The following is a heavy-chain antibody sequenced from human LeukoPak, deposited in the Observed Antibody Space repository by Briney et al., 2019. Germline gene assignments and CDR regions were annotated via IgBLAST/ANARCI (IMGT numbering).Heavy chain of an antibody. CDR2: ISAYNGNT. CDR3: ARVIWFGELTNHFDY. V-gene: IGHV1-18*01. J-gene: IGHJ4*02. D-gene: IGHD3-10*01. CDR1: GYAFTSYG. Sequence: ASVKVSCKASGYAFTSYGISWVRQAPGQGLEWMGWISAYNGNTNYAQKLQGRVTMTTDTSTSTAYMELRSLRSDDTAVYYCARVIWFGELTNHFDYWGQGTLVTVSS.